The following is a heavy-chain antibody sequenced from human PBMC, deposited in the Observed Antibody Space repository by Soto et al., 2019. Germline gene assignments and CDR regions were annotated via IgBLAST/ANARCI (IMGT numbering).Heavy chain of an antibody. V-gene: IGHV4-34*01. Sequence: QVHLQQWGAGLLKPSETLSLTCGVYGGSFGTSYWAWIRQSPEKGLGWIGEINHNGDSNYNTSLKMRVTISLDMSENQFSLKLTPVAAADTAVYYCARVTRFPDAFDIWGQGTPVIVSS. CDR3: ARVTRFPDAFDI. CDR1: GGSFGTSY. CDR2: INHNGDS. J-gene: IGHJ3*02.